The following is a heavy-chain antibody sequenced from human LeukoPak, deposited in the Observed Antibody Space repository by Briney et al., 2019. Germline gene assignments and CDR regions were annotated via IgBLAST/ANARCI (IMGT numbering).Heavy chain of an antibody. CDR1: GFLFSSYA. V-gene: IGHV3-23*01. Sequence: GGSLRLSCAASGFLFSSYAMNWVRQAPGKGLEWVSAISSSGVSTFYADSVKGRFTVSRDTSKNTLYLQMNSLRAEDTAVYYCAKHKLEQLAYFDYWGQGALVTVSS. CDR2: ISSSGVST. D-gene: IGHD6-13*01. J-gene: IGHJ4*02. CDR3: AKHKLEQLAYFDY.